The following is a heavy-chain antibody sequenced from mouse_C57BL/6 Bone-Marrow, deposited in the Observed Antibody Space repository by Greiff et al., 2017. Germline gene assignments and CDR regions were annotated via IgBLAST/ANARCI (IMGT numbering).Heavy chain of an antibody. CDR1: GYSFTGYY. J-gene: IGHJ1*03. Sequence: EVQLQQSGPELVKPGASVKISCKASGYSFTGYYMNWVKQSPEKSLEWIGEINPSTGGTTYNQKFKAKATLTVDKSSSTAYMQLKSLTSEDSAVYYCARDYGHWYFDVWGTGTTVTVSS. CDR2: INPSTGGT. D-gene: IGHD1-1*01. CDR3: ARDYGHWYFDV. V-gene: IGHV1-42*01.